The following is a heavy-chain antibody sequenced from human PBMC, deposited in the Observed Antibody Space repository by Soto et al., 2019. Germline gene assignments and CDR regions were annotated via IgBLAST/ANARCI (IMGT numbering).Heavy chain of an antibody. Sequence: PGESLKISFKVSPYSFTSYWICWLPQMPGKVLEWMGIIYPGDSDTRYSPSFQGQVTISADKSISTAYLQWSSLKASDTAMYYCARPVAASYYFDYWGQGTLVTVSS. CDR3: ARPVAASYYFDY. D-gene: IGHD2-2*01. J-gene: IGHJ4*02. CDR2: IYPGDSDT. CDR1: PYSFTSYW. V-gene: IGHV5-51*01.